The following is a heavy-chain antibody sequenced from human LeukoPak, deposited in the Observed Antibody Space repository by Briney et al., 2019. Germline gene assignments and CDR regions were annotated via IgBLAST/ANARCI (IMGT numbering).Heavy chain of an antibody. CDR2: IYYSGST. CDR3: ARVYCSGDNCYSFDY. D-gene: IGHD2-15*01. CDR1: GGYISSSSNY. V-gene: IGHV4-39*01. Sequence: SETLSLTCTVSGGYISSSSNYWGWVRQPPGKGLEWIGSIYYSGSTYYIPSLKSRVTISVDTSKNQFSLKLSSVTAADTAVYYCARVYCSGDNCYSFDYWGQGTLVTVSS. J-gene: IGHJ4*02.